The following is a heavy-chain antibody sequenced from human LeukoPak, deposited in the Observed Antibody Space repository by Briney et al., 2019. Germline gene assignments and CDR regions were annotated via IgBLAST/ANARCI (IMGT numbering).Heavy chain of an antibody. J-gene: IGHJ4*02. Sequence: VASVKVSCKASGGTFSSYAISWVRQAPGQGLEWMGGIIPIFGTANYAQKFQGRVTTTADESTSTAYMELSSLRSEDTAVYYCARAYYYDSSGYYPLDYWGQGTLVTVSS. V-gene: IGHV1-69*13. CDR2: IIPIFGTA. D-gene: IGHD3-22*01. CDR1: GGTFSSYA. CDR3: ARAYYYDSSGYYPLDY.